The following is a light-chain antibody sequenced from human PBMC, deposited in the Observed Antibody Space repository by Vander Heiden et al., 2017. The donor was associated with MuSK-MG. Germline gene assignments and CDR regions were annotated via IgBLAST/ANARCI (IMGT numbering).Light chain of an antibody. V-gene: IGKV4-1*01. CDR3: QQYYSSPRT. Sequence: DIVMTQSPDSLAVSLGERATIDCNSSQNVLYSSNNKNYLAWYQKKVGQPPKLVIYWASTRESGVPDRFSGSGSGTDFTLTISSLQAEDVAVYYCQQYYSSPRTFGQGTKLEIK. CDR2: WAS. J-gene: IGKJ2*01. CDR1: QNVLYSSNNKNY.